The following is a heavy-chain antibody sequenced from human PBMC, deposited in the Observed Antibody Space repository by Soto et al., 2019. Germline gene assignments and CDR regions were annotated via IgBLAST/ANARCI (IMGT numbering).Heavy chain of an antibody. CDR1: GGSISSGGYY. CDR2: IYYGGST. Sequence: QVQLQESGPGLVKPSQTLSLTCTFSGGSISSGGYYWSWIRQHPGKGLEWIGYIYYGGSTYYNPSLKSRVTISVEPSKTQFSLKLSSVTAADTAVYYCAIYDSSGSRGFQHWGQGTLVTVSS. V-gene: IGHV4-31*03. J-gene: IGHJ1*01. CDR3: AIYDSSGSRGFQH. D-gene: IGHD3-22*01.